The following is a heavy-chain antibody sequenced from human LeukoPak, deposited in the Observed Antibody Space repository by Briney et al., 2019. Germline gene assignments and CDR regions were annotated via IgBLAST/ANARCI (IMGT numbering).Heavy chain of an antibody. J-gene: IGHJ5*02. D-gene: IGHD3-10*01. V-gene: IGHV5-10-1*01. CDR1: GYRFTSYW. CDR3: ARRDYYRSQSYYWKTWFAP. Sequence: GESLSISCQGSGYRFTSYWISWVRQMRGKGLEWMGGIDPSDSYTNYSPSFQGHATISADRSISTAYLQWSSLKASDTAMYYCARRDYYRSQSYYWKTWFAPWGQGTLVTVYS. CDR2: IDPSDSYT.